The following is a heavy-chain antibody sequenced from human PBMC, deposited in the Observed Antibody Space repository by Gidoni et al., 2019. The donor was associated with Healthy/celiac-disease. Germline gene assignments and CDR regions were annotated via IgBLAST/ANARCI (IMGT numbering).Heavy chain of an antibody. D-gene: IGHD3-10*01. Sequence: EVQQVEYGEGLVQPDRHLRLTGTASRFTIDAYAMHWVRQAPGKGVEWVSGISWNGGSIGYADSVKGRFTISRGNAKNSLYLQLYSLRAGDSALYCCAEASSHWYFDLWGRGTLVTVSS. J-gene: IGHJ2*01. V-gene: IGHV3-9*01. CDR3: AEASSHWYFDL. CDR2: ISWNGGSI. CDR1: RFTIDAYA.